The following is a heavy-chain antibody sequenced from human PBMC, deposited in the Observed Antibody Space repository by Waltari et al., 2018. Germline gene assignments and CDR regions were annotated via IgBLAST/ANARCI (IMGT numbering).Heavy chain of an antibody. CDR1: GFTFNTAW. D-gene: IGHD3-16*01. CDR2: IKSKTDGGTT. Sequence: EVQVVVSGGGLVKPGGSLRLSCAASGFTFNTAWMSWVRQAPGKGLEWVGRIKSKTDGGTTDFATPVKGRFSISRDDSKNTLSLQMNSLKTEDTAMYYCTTGGAYFPFWGQGTLVTVSS. V-gene: IGHV3-15*01. CDR3: TTGGAYFPF. J-gene: IGHJ4*02.